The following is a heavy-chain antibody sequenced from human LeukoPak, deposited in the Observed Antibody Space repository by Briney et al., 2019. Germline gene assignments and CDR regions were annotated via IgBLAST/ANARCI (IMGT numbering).Heavy chain of an antibody. CDR1: GGSISNYY. Sequence: SETLSLTCTVSGGSISNYYWGWIRQPPGKGLEWIGYIYYSGSTNYNPSLKSRVTMSLDTSKNQFSLKLSSVTAADTAVYYCATIATAGTTWGQGTLVTVSS. J-gene: IGHJ5*02. V-gene: IGHV4-59*01. CDR2: IYYSGST. D-gene: IGHD6-13*01. CDR3: ATIATAGTT.